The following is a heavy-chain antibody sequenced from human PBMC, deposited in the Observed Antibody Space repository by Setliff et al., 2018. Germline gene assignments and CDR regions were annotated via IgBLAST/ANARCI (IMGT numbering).Heavy chain of an antibody. CDR2: INQSGNT. Sequence: NPSETLSLTCTVYGGSFSDYYWGWIRQSPGKRPEWIAGINQSGNTNYNPSLNSRVSVSVDTPTNQFSLKVFSVTAADTAVYYCRFWSSYYKNDYWAQGTLVTVSS. CDR3: RFWSSYYKNDY. V-gene: IGHV4-34*01. J-gene: IGHJ4*02. D-gene: IGHD3-3*01. CDR1: GGSFSDYY.